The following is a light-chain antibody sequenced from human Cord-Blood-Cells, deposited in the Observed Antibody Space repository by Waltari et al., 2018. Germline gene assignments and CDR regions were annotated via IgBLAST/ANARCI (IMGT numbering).Light chain of an antibody. J-gene: IGKJ3*01. CDR2: DAS. CDR1: QDISNY. Sequence: DIQMTQSPSSLSASVGDRVTITCQASQDISNYLNWYQQKPGKAPKLLIYDASNLETGVPSRFSGIGSGTEFTFTISSLQPEDIATYYCQQYDNLPPLFTFGPGTKVDIK. V-gene: IGKV1-33*01. CDR3: QQYDNLPPLFT.